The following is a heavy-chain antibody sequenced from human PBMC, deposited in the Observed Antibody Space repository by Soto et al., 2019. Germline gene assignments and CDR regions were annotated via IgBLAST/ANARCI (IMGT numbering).Heavy chain of an antibody. J-gene: IGHJ3*02. CDR3: ATPYYYDSSGYYPWAFDI. V-gene: IGHV4-39*01. D-gene: IGHD3-22*01. CDR1: GGSISSSRYY. Sequence: PSETLSLTCTVSGGSISSSRYYWGWIRQPPGKGLEWIGSIYYSGSTYYNPSLKSRVTISVDTSKNQFSLKLSSVTAADTAVYYCATPYYYDSSGYYPWAFDIWGQGTMVTVSS. CDR2: IYYSGST.